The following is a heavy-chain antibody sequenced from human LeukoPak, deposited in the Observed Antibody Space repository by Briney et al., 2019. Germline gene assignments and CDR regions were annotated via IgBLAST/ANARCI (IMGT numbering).Heavy chain of an antibody. V-gene: IGHV3-73*01. J-gene: IGHJ4*02. CDR2: IRSKANSYAT. CDR3: TRAPGGDSSGYCSDY. Sequence: PGGSLRLSCAASGFTFSVSAMHWVRQASGKGLEWVGRIRSKANSYATAYAASVKGRFTISRDDSKNTAYLQMNSLKTEDTAVYYCTRAPGGDSSGYCSDYWGQGTLVTVSS. CDR1: GFTFSVSA. D-gene: IGHD3-22*01.